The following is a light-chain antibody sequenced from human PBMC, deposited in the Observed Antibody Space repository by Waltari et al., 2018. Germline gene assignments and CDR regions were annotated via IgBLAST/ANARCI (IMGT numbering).Light chain of an antibody. V-gene: IGLV2-11*01. CDR2: DVF. CDR1: TSDVGPSNY. Sequence: QSALTPPRSVSGSPGQSLTIPCTETTSDVGPSNYVSWYQRHPGKAPQLIIYDVFKRPSGIPDRFAGSKSGNTASLTISGLQAEDEADYYCCSYAGTYTYVFGSGTQVAVL. J-gene: IGLJ1*01. CDR3: CSYAGTYTYV.